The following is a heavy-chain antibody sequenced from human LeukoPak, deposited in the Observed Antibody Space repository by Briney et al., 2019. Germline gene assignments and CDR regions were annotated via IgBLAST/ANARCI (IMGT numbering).Heavy chain of an antibody. CDR3: AKDRCSNGIGCYYYYMDV. J-gene: IGHJ6*03. CDR2: ISGSGDNT. Sequence: GGSLRLSCAASGFTFSNYAMSWVRQAPGKGLEWVSAISGSGDNTYYADSVKGRFTVSRDSSKNILYLQMNSLRAEDTAVYYCAKDRCSNGIGCYYYYMDVWGKGTTVTISS. D-gene: IGHD2-8*01. CDR1: GFTFSNYA. V-gene: IGHV3-23*01.